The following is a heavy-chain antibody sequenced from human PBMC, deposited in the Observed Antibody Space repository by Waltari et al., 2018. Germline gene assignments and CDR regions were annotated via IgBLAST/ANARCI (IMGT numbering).Heavy chain of an antibody. CDR3: ARVLRSAWGVWFDP. V-gene: IGHV4-59*01. D-gene: IGHD3-16*01. J-gene: IGHJ5*02. CDR2: IYSSGSS. CDR1: GGSISSSY. Sequence: QVQLQESGPGLVKPSETLSLTCTVSGGSISSSYWSWIRQPPGKGLEWIGYIYSSGSSNYNPSRKSRVTISVDTSKNHFSLKLNAVTAADTAVYYCARVLRSAWGVWFDPWGPGTLVIVSS.